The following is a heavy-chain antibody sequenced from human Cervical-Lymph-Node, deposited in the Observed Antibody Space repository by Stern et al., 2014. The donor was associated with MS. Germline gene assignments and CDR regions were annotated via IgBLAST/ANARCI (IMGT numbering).Heavy chain of an antibody. Sequence: QVQLQESGPGLVKPSETLSLTCTVSGGSISSYYWGWIRQPPGKGLEWIGYVYSSGSTNYNPSLKSRVTISVDTSENQFPRTRGRVTAADTAVYYCGRRGRYGAGMALWGFYYYGMDVWGQGTTVIVSS. CDR1: GGSISSYY. J-gene: IGHJ6*02. D-gene: IGHD3-10*01. V-gene: IGHV4-59*08. CDR2: VYSSGST. CDR3: GRRGRYGAGMALWGFYYYGMDV.